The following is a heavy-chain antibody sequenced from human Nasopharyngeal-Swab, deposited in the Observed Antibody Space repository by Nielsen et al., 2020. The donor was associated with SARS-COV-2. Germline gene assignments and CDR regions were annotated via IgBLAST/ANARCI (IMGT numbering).Heavy chain of an antibody. CDR2: ISAYNGNT. V-gene: IGHV1-18*01. Sequence: ASVKVSCKASGYTFTSYGISWVRQAPGQGLEWMGWISAYNGNTDYARKLQGRVTMTTDTSTSTAYMELRSLRSDDTAVYYCARDGTTNLYDYVWGSYRSKTNWFDPWGQGTLVTVSS. D-gene: IGHD3-16*02. CDR1: GYTFTSYG. CDR3: ARDGTTNLYDYVWGSYRSKTNWFDP. J-gene: IGHJ5*02.